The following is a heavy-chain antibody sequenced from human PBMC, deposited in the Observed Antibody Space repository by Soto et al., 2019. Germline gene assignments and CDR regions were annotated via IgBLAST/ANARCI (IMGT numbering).Heavy chain of an antibody. CDR2: INPNSGGT. Sequence: ASVKVSCKASGYTFTGYYMHWVRQAPGQGLEWMGWINPNSGGTNYAQKFQGRVTMTRDTSISTAYMELSRLRSDDTAVYYCARDLIAAADRGVWFDPWGQGTLVTVSS. J-gene: IGHJ5*02. V-gene: IGHV1-2*02. CDR1: GYTFTGYY. D-gene: IGHD6-13*01. CDR3: ARDLIAAADRGVWFDP.